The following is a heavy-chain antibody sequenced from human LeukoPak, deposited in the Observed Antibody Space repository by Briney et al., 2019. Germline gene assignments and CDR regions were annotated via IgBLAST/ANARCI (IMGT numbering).Heavy chain of an antibody. CDR3: ARHGGSYTFDY. CDR1: GGSISGYY. Sequence: PSGTLSLTCTVSGGSISGYYWSWIRQPPGKGLEWIGFISYSGGTNYNPSLKSRVTISVDTSKNQFPLKLNSVTAADTAVYYCARHGGSYTFDYWGQGTLVTVSS. CDR2: ISYSGGT. V-gene: IGHV4-59*08. J-gene: IGHJ4*02. D-gene: IGHD1-26*01.